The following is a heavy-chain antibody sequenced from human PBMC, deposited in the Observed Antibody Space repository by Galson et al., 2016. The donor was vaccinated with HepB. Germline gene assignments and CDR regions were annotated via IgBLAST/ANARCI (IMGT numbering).Heavy chain of an antibody. V-gene: IGHV3-30*04. J-gene: IGHJ4*02. CDR2: VSYDGSTK. CDR1: GFTFNSYV. Sequence: LRLSCAASGFTFNSYVLHWVRQAPGKGLEWVAVVSYDGSTKHYVDSVKGRFTISRDNSKHTLFLQMNSLRAEDTAVYFCARDHYNRGSYFDDWGQGTLVTVSS. CDR3: ARDHYNRGSYFDD. D-gene: IGHD3-10*01.